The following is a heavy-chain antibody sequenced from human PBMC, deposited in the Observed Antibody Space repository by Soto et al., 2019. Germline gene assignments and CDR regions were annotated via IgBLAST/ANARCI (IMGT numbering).Heavy chain of an antibody. CDR2: IFSNDEK. CDR1: GFSLSNARMG. J-gene: IGHJ6*03. D-gene: IGHD6-13*01. Sequence: QVTLKESGPVLVKPTETLTLTCTVSGFSLSNARMGVSWIRQPPGKALEWLAHIFSNDEKSYSTSLKSRLTISKDTSKSQVVLTMTNMDPVDTATYYYARIYIAAAGRDDAANTYYYYYYMDVWGKGTTVTVSS. V-gene: IGHV2-26*01. CDR3: ARIYIAAAGRDDAANTYYYYYYMDV.